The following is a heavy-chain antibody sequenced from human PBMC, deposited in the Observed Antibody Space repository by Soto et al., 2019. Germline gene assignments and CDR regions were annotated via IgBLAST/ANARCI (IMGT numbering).Heavy chain of an antibody. CDR2: IDSDGTDT. CDR3: AKGRLAVGSDWFDS. V-gene: IGHV3-23*05. CDR1: GFTFYTYA. Sequence: GGSLRLSCEASGFTFYTYAMIWVRQAPGKGLEWVTAIDSDGTDTYYADFVKGRFTVSRDNSKNTLYLQMRSLTAEDTALYYCAKGRLAVGSDWFDSWGPGTLVTVSS. D-gene: IGHD1-26*01. J-gene: IGHJ5*01.